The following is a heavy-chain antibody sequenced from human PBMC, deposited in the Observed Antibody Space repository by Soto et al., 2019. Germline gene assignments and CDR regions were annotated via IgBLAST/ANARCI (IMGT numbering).Heavy chain of an antibody. D-gene: IGHD2-21*02. Sequence: EVQLVESGGALVQPGRSLRLSCEASGFTFDDYAMYWVRQAPGKGLEWVSSIRWDSGSRGYAESVEGRFTISRDNAKNSLYVQMAGMRAEDTAIYYCVPKIRVALTEGDDYGLDFWGQGTTVIVSS. J-gene: IGHJ6*02. CDR1: GFTFDDYA. CDR3: VPKIRVALTEGDDYGLDF. CDR2: IRWDSGSR. V-gene: IGHV3-9*01.